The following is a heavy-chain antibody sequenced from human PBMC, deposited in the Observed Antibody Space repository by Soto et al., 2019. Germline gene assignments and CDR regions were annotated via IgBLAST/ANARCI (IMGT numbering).Heavy chain of an antibody. D-gene: IGHD1-1*01. Sequence: PSETLSLTCTVSGGSISSYYLSWIRQPPGKGLERIGYIYYSGSTNYNPSLKSRVTISVDTSKNQFSLKLSSVTAADTAVYYCARRYGYSFDYWGQGTLVTSPQ. CDR3: ARRYGYSFDY. V-gene: IGHV4-59*08. J-gene: IGHJ4*02. CDR2: IYYSGST. CDR1: GGSISSYY.